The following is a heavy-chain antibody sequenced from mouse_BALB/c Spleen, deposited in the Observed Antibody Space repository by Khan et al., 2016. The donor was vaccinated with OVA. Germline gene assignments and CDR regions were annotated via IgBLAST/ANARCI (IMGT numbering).Heavy chain of an antibody. CDR1: GFTFSYYA. CDR3: ARRGYDEAYFDY. J-gene: IGHJ2*01. CDR2: ISSAGSYT. Sequence: EVELVESGGGLVKPGGSLKLSCAASGFTFSYYAVSWVRQTPEKRLEWVATISSAGSYTYYPDSVKGRFIISRDNAKNSLYLQMYSLRSEDTAMYYGARRGYDEAYFDYWGQGTTLTVSS. D-gene: IGHD2-14*01. V-gene: IGHV5-9-3*01.